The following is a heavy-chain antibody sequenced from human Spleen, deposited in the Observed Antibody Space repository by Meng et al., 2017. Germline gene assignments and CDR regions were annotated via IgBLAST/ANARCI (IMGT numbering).Heavy chain of an antibody. J-gene: IGHJ4*02. V-gene: IGHV1-69*06. CDR3: ARISWTRYYFDY. Sequence: QVQLVQPGAEVKKPGASVKVSCKASGATFSSYAITWVRQAPGQGLEWMGGSIPIFGTPKYAQKFQGRVTITADKSTSTVYMELSSLRSEDTALYFCARISWTRYYFDYWGQGTLVTVSS. D-gene: IGHD3/OR15-3a*01. CDR2: SIPIFGTP. CDR1: GATFSSYA.